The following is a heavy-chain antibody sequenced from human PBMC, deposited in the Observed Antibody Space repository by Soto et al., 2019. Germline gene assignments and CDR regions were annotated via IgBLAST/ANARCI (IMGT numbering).Heavy chain of an antibody. V-gene: IGHV1-18*01. CDR3: ARGGTPIDY. D-gene: IGHD3-16*01. J-gene: IGHJ4*02. CDR1: GYTFTNFG. CDR2: ISAYNGNT. Sequence: QVQLVQSGAEVKKPGASVKVSCKASGYTFTNFGISWVRQAPGQGLEWMGWISAYNGNTNYAQKFQGRVTMTTATSTSTAYMEVRSLRFDDTAVYYWARGGTPIDYWGQGNLVTVSS.